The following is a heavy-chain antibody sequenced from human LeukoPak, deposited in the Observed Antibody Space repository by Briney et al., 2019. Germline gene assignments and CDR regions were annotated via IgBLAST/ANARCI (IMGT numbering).Heavy chain of an antibody. CDR1: GYSFTNYW. D-gene: IGHD3-22*01. CDR3: ARQLNYYDSRGPVDY. V-gene: IGHV5-51*01. Sequence: GESLKISXKGSGYSFTNYWIGWVRQMPGKGLEWMGIIYPDDSDTRYSPSFQGQVTISADKSISTAYLQWSSLKASDTAMYYCARQLNYYDSRGPVDYWGQGTLVTVSS. CDR2: IYPDDSDT. J-gene: IGHJ4*02.